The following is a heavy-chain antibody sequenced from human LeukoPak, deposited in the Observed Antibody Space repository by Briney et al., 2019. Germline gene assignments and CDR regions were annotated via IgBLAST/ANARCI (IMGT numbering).Heavy chain of an antibody. J-gene: IGHJ4*02. CDR1: GFTLSDYY. CDR3: AREYSGYDSYLDY. Sequence: GGSLRLSCAASGFTLSDYYMSWIRQAPGKGLEWVSYISSSGSTIYYADSVKGRFTISRDNAKNSLYLQMNSLRAEDTAVYYCAREYSGYDSYLDYWGQGTLVTVSS. CDR2: ISSSGSTI. D-gene: IGHD5-12*01. V-gene: IGHV3-11*01.